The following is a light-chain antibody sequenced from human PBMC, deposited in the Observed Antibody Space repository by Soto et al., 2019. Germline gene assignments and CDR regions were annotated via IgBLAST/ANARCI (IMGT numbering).Light chain of an antibody. Sequence: EIVLTQSPGTLSLSPVERATLSCRASESVGSSHLAWYQQKPGQAPRLLIYGASSRATGIPDRFSGSGSGTDFTLTISSLQPEDFATYYCQQANSFPFTFGQGTRLEIK. J-gene: IGKJ5*01. CDR1: ESVGSSH. CDR2: GAS. V-gene: IGKV3-20*01. CDR3: QQANSFPFT.